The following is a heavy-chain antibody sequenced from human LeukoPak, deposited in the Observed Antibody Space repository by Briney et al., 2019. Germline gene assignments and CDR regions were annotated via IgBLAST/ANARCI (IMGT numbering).Heavy chain of an antibody. J-gene: IGHJ3*01. Sequence: GGSLRLSCAASGFTFSSYAMSWVRQAPGKGLEWVSLISGDGGNTYYADSVKGRFTISRDNSKNSLYLQMKSLRTEDTALYYCVKDDFCPECAFDVWGQGTMVTVSS. CDR1: GFTFSSYA. CDR3: VKDDFCPECAFDV. V-gene: IGHV3-43*02. CDR2: ISGDGGNT. D-gene: IGHD3-3*01.